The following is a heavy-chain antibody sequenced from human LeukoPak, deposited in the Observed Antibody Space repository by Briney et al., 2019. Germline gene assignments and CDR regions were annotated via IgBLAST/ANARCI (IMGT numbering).Heavy chain of an antibody. D-gene: IGHD4-17*01. CDR1: GYTFTIYY. V-gene: IGHV1-46*01. CDR2: INPSGGST. J-gene: IGHJ6*02. CDR3: ARSEDGGTVTPSDYYYYGMDV. Sequence: ASVKVSCKASGYTFTIYYMHWVRQAPGQGLEWMGIINPSGGSTSYAQKFQGRVTMTRDTSTSTVYMELSSLRSEDTAVYYCARSEDGGTVTPSDYYYYGMDVWGQGTTVTVSS.